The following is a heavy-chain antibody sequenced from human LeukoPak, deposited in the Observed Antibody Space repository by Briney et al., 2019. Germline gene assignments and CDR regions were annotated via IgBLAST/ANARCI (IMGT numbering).Heavy chain of an antibody. D-gene: IGHD6-19*01. CDR3: ARRVGSGWPVQH. CDR1: GYTFSSYD. V-gene: IGHV1-8*01. Sequence: ASVKVSCKASGYTFSSYDINGVREATGQGLEWMGWMNPNSGNTGYAQKFQGSLNMTRNTSIDTAYMELSSLRSDDTAVYYCARRVGSGWPVQHWGQGTLVTVSS. J-gene: IGHJ1*01. CDR2: MNPNSGNT.